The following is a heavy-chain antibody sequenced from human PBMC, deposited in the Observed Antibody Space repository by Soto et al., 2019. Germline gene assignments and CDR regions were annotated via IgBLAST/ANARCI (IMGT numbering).Heavy chain of an antibody. D-gene: IGHD6-19*01. J-gene: IGHJ4*02. Sequence: GGSLRLSCAASGFTFSSYAMSWFRQAPGKGLEWVSAISGSGGSTYYADSVKGRFTISRDNSKNTLYLQMNSLRAEDTAVYYCAKDFVRGDYSSGWYPFFDYWGQGTLVTVSS. CDR3: AKDFVRGDYSSGWYPFFDY. CDR2: ISGSGGST. V-gene: IGHV3-23*01. CDR1: GFTFSSYA.